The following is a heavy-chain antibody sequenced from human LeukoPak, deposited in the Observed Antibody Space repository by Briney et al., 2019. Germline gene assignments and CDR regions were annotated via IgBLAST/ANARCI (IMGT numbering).Heavy chain of an antibody. CDR2: IKSKTDGGTT. D-gene: IGHD6-19*01. V-gene: IGHV3-15*01. CDR3: TAYSSAWY. Sequence: GGSLRLSCAASGFTFNNAWMSWVRQAPGKGLEWVGRIKSKTDGGTTDYPAPVKDRFTISRDDSKNTLYLQMNSLNTEDTAVYYCTAYSSAWYWGQGTLVTVSS. J-gene: IGHJ4*02. CDR1: GFTFNNAW.